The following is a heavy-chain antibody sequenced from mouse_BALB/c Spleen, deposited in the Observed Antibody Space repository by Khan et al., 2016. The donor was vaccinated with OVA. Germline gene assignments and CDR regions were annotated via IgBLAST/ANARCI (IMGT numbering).Heavy chain of an antibody. CDR3: ARGLFDV. Sequence: DVKLVESGPELVKPGASVKMSCKASGYTFTDYYMKWMKQSHGKSLEWIGDINPNNGDTFYNQKFKGKATLTVDKSSSTAYMHLNSLTSEDSAVYYCARGLFDVWGAGTTVTVSS. CDR1: GYTFTDYY. V-gene: IGHV1-26*01. CDR2: INPNNGDT. J-gene: IGHJ1*01.